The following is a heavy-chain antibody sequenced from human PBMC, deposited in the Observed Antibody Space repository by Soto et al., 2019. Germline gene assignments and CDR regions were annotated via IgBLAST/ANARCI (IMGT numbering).Heavy chain of an antibody. CDR3: ARDGGFSYGFDYYFDY. D-gene: IGHD5-18*01. CDR2: ISYDGYNS. CDR1: GFTFSDYA. J-gene: IGHJ4*01. V-gene: IGHV3-30*19. Sequence: GGSLRLSCVASGFTFSDYAVHWVRLAPNKGLEWVAMISYDGYNSYSADSVRGRFTISRDNFKNTLFLQMDSLRPEDTAIYYCARDGGFSYGFDYYFDYWGHGTLVTVSS.